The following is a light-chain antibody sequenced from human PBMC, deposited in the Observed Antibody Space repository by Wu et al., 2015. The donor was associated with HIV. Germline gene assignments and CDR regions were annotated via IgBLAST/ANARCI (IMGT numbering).Light chain of an antibody. CDR1: QSVSTY. V-gene: IGKV3-11*01. CDR3: QQRNNWVWT. Sequence: EVVLTQSPATLPLSPGEGATLSCRASQSVSTYVAWYQQKPGQTPRLLIYDTSNRATGVPARFSGSGSGTDFTLTISSLEPEDFAVYYCQQRNNWVWTFGQGTKVEIK. CDR2: DTS. J-gene: IGKJ1*01.